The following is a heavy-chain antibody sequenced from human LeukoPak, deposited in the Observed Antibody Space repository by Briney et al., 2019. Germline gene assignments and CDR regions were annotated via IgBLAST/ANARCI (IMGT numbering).Heavy chain of an antibody. CDR2: ISAYNGNT. CDR3: ARAKIHKPIYYYMDV. V-gene: IGHV1-18*01. J-gene: IGHJ6*03. D-gene: IGHD2-2*02. Sequence: ASVKVSCKASGYTFTSYGISWVRQAPGQGLEWMGWISAYNGNTNYAQKLQGRVTMTTDTSTSTAYMELRSLRSDDTAVYYCARAKIHKPIYYYMDVWGKGTTVTVSS. CDR1: GYTFTSYG.